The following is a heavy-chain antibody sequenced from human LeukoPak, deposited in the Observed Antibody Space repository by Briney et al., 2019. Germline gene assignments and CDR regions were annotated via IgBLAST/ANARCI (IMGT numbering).Heavy chain of an antibody. V-gene: IGHV3-74*01. CDR1: GFTFSSYW. CDR2: INSDGSST. CDR3: AKESGDSGSQYQAYFDY. J-gene: IGHJ4*02. Sequence: GGSLRLSCAASGFTFSSYWMHWVRQAPGKGLVWVSRINSDGSSTSYADSVKGRFTISRDNSKSTLYLQMNSLRGEDTAVYYCAKESGDSGSQYQAYFDYWGQGTLVTVSS. D-gene: IGHD2-21*01.